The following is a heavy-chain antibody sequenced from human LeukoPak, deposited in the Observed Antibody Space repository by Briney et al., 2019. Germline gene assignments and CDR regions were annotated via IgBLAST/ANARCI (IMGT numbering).Heavy chain of an antibody. V-gene: IGHV1-2*02. CDR3: ARMGALRYFDWLSDY. CDR1: GYTFTGYY. CDR2: INPNSGGT. D-gene: IGHD3-9*01. Sequence: GASVKVSCKASGYTFTGYYMHWVRQAPGQGLEWMGWINPNSGGTNYAQKFQGRVTMTRDTSISTAYMELSRLRSDDTAVYYCARMGALRYFDWLSDYWGPGTLVTVSS. J-gene: IGHJ4*02.